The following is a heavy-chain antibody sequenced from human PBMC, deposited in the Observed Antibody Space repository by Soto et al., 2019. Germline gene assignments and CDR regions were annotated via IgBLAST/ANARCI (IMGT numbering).Heavy chain of an antibody. CDR2: IYFSGNT. Sequence: QVQLQESGPGLMKPSQTLSLTCTVSGDSIISGGYYWSWIRQHPGKGLEWIGYIYFSGNTYYNPSLKSRVTMSVDTSTNQFSLKLSSVTAADTAVYYCARDHVVGATEYFDYWGQGTLVTVSS. D-gene: IGHD1-26*01. V-gene: IGHV4-31*03. CDR3: ARDHVVGATEYFDY. J-gene: IGHJ4*02. CDR1: GDSIISGGYY.